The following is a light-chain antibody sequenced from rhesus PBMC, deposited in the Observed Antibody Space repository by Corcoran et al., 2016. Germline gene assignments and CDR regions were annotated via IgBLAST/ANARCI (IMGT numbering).Light chain of an antibody. V-gene: IGKV3-42*02. J-gene: IGKJ4*01. CDR3: QQYYSWPPP. CDR2: GAS. CDR1: QSGSST. Sequence: EIVMTQSPATLSLSPGERATLSCKASQSGSSTLAGYQQRPGQAPKLLIYGASRRATGIPDRFSGSGSGTEFTLTISSLEPEDIGLYYCQQYYSWPPPFGGGTKVDLK.